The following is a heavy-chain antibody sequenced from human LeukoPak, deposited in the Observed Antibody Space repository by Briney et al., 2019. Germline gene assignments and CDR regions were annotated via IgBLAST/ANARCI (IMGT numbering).Heavy chain of an antibody. D-gene: IGHD1-26*01. CDR1: GGSVSSSSYY. Sequence: TSETLSLTCTVSGGSVSSSSYYWGWIRQPPGKGLEWIGSIYYSGSTYYNPSLKSRVTISVDTSKNQFSLKLSSVTAADTAVYYCAGDIVGATGWFDPWGQGTLVTVSS. CDR3: AGDIVGATGWFDP. V-gene: IGHV4-39*07. CDR2: IYYSGST. J-gene: IGHJ5*02.